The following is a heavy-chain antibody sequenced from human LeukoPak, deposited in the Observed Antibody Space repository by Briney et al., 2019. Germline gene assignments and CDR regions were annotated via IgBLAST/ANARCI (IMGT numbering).Heavy chain of an antibody. CDR1: GFTVSSNY. Sequence: PGGSLRLSCAASGFTVSSNYMTWVRQAPGQGLEWVSVIYFGGTTYYADSVKGRFTISRDNSKNTVYLQMNSLRVEDTAVYYCARGDGVYVYWGQGSLVIVSS. V-gene: IGHV3-53*01. CDR2: IYFGGTT. D-gene: IGHD5/OR15-5a*01. CDR3: ARGDGVYVY. J-gene: IGHJ4*02.